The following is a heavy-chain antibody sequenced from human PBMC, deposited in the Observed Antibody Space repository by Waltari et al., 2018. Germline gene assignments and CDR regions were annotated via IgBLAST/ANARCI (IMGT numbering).Heavy chain of an antibody. V-gene: IGHV3-7*01. J-gene: IGHJ4*02. Sequence: EAPLVPSGGGLVQPGGSLTLSCPAAGFTSRRFWMTWIRQAPGQGMQWVAHIGPDGSDKYYVDSVKGRFTISRDNAENSLLLQMSSLRVEDTALYYCVGWNDPINSWGQGTLVAVSS. CDR1: GFTSRRFW. CDR2: IGPDGSDK. D-gene: IGHD1-1*01. CDR3: VGWNDPINS.